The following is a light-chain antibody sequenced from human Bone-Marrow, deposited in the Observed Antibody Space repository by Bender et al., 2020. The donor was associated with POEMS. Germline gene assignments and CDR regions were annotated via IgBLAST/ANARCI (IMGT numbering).Light chain of an antibody. CDR2: SDN. Sequence: QSVLTQPPSASGTPGQRVTISCSGSNSNIGTNAVNWYHQFPGTAPKLLIYSDNQRPSGVPDRFYAFKSGTSASLAISGLQSEDEADYYCAAWDAGLRGGVFCGGTKLSVL. CDR1: NSNIGTNA. J-gene: IGLJ3*02. V-gene: IGLV1-44*01. CDR3: AAWDAGLRGGV.